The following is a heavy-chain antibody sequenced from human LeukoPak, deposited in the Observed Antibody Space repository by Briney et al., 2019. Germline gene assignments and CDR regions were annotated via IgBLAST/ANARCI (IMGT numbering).Heavy chain of an antibody. V-gene: IGHV3-64*01. D-gene: IGHD1-26*01. CDR3: ARCRQGAKPRYFDI. CDR2: ISSDGGST. Sequence: PGGSLRLSCAASGIIFSNYAMHWVRQGPGRGLECISTISSDGGSTYYANSVKGRFTISRDNSKNTLYLQMGRLRAEDMAVYYCARCRQGAKPRYFDIWGRGTRVTVSS. CDR1: GIIFSNYA. J-gene: IGHJ2*01.